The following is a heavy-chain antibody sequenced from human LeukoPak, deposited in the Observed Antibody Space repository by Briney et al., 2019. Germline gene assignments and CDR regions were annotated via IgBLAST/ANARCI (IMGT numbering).Heavy chain of an antibody. J-gene: IGHJ4*02. CDR1: GYSISSGYY. V-gene: IGHV4-38-2*02. CDR3: ARGGGRWFGEFVFDY. Sequence: PSETLSLTCTVSGYSISSGYYWGWIRQPPGKGLEWIGSIYHSGSTYYNPSLKSRVTISVDTSKNQFSLKLSSVTAADTAVYYCARGGGRWFGEFVFDYWGQGTLVTVSS. D-gene: IGHD3-10*01. CDR2: IYHSGST.